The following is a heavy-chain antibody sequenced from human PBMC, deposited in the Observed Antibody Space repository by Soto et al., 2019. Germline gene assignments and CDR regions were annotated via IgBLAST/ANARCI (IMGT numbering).Heavy chain of an antibody. J-gene: IGHJ6*02. Sequence: QVQLVESGGGVVQPGRSLRLSCAASGFTFSSYAMHWVRQAPGKGLEWVAVISYDGSNKYYADSVKGRFTISRDNSKNSLYLQMNGLRAEDTAVYYCRVSVTDYYGMDVWGQGTTVTVSS. D-gene: IGHD4-17*01. CDR3: RVSVTDYYGMDV. CDR2: ISYDGSNK. CDR1: GFTFSSYA. V-gene: IGHV3-30-3*01.